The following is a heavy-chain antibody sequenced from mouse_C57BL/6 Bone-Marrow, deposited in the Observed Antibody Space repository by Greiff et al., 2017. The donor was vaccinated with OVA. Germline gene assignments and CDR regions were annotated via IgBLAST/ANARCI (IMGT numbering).Heavy chain of an antibody. J-gene: IGHJ3*01. CDR3: TMGDYAWFAY. CDR1: GFNIKDDY. Sequence: EVKLQESGAELVRPGASVKLSCTASGFNIKDDYMHWVKQRPEKGLEWIGWISPENGDTEYASKFQGKATIPADTSSNTAYLQLSSLTSEDTAVEYCTMGDYAWFAYWGQGTLVTVSA. D-gene: IGHD2-4*01. V-gene: IGHV14-4*01. CDR2: ISPENGDT.